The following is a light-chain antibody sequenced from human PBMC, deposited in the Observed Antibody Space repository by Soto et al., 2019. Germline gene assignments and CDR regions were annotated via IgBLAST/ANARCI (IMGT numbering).Light chain of an antibody. Sequence: DIVVTQSPLSLPVTPGEPASISCRSSQSLLHSNGYNYLHWYLQRPGQSPQLLIYLGSNRASGVPDRFSGSGSGTDFTLTLSRVEAEDVGVYYCMQALQTPITFGQGTRLEI. CDR2: LGS. CDR1: QSLLHSNGYNY. V-gene: IGKV2-28*01. CDR3: MQALQTPIT. J-gene: IGKJ5*01.